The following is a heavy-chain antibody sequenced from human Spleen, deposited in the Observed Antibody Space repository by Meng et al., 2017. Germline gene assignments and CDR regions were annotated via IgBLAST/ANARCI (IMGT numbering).Heavy chain of an antibody. J-gene: IGHJ4*02. CDR1: GGSISSSSYH. V-gene: IGHV4-30-4*08. CDR2: TSYSGNT. D-gene: IGHD3-3*01. Sequence: QVQLQESGPGLVKPSETLPLTCTVSGGSISSSSYHWGWIRQPPGKGLEWIGYTSYSGNTYYNPSLKSRITISVDRSRNQFSLKLSSVTAADTAVYYCARGPHYYSWSGIDYWGQGALVTVSS. CDR3: ARGPHYYSWSGIDY.